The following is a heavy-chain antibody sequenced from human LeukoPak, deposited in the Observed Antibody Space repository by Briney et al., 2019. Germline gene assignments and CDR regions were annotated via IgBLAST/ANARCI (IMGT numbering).Heavy chain of an antibody. Sequence: SQTLSLTCTVSGGSISSYYWSWIRQPPGKGLEWIGYIYYSGSTNYNPSLKSRVTISVDTSKNQFSLKLSSVTAADTAVYYCARDTNYYYYGMDVWGQGTTVTVSS. CDR3: ARDTNYYYYGMDV. CDR2: IYYSGST. J-gene: IGHJ6*02. CDR1: GGSISSYY. V-gene: IGHV4-59*01. D-gene: IGHD2-2*01.